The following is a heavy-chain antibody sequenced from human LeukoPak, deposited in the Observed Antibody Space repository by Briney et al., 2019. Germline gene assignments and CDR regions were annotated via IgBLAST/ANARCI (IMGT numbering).Heavy chain of an antibody. Sequence: SETLSLTCTVSGGSISRHYWSWIRQPPGRGLEWIGYIYYSGSTNYNPSLKRRVTISVDTSKDQFSLKLSSVTDADTSLYYCAREKCDFWTPRNYYYMDVWGKGTTVTVSS. CDR2: IYYSGST. D-gene: IGHD3-3*01. J-gene: IGHJ6*03. CDR1: GGSISRHY. CDR3: AREKCDFWTPRNYYYMDV. V-gene: IGHV4-59*11.